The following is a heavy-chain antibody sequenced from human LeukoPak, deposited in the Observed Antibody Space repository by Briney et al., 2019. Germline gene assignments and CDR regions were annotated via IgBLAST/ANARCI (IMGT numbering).Heavy chain of an antibody. CDR2: ISAYNGNT. J-gene: IGHJ4*02. CDR3: ARPRDYGGNSGFDY. CDR1: GYTFTNYA. D-gene: IGHD4-23*01. V-gene: IGHV1-18*01. Sequence: ASVKVSCKASGYTFTNYAMNWVRQAPGQGLEWMGWISAYNGNTNYAQKLQGRVTMTTDTSTSTAYMELRSLRSDDTAVYYCARPRDYGGNSGFDYWGQGTLVTVSS.